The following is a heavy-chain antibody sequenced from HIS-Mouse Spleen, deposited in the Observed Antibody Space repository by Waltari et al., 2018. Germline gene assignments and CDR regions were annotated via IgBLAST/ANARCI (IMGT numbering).Heavy chain of an antibody. Sequence: RFTISRDNAKNTLYLQMNSLRAEDTAVYYCARELYSSGWIQNYYYGMDVWGQGTTVTVSS. CDR3: ARELYSSGWIQNYYYGMDV. J-gene: IGHJ6*02. V-gene: IGHV3-74*01. D-gene: IGHD6-19*01.